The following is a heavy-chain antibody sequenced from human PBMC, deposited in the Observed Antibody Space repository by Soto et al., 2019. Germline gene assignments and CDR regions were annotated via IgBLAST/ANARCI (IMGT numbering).Heavy chain of an antibody. CDR3: ARMGEFARELVA. Sequence: QVQLGQSGAEVKKPGASVKVSCKASGYTFTAYYLHWVRQAPGQGLEWMGWINPKSGVTNYAQRFQDRVTLTRDTSISTAYMELDRLESDDTAVYYCARMGEFARELVAWGQGTLVNVSS. D-gene: IGHD3-16*01. V-gene: IGHV1-2*02. J-gene: IGHJ5*02. CDR2: INPKSGVT. CDR1: GYTFTAYY.